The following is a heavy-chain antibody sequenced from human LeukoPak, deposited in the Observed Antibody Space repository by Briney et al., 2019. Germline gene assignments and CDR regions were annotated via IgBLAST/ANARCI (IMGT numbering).Heavy chain of an antibody. J-gene: IGHJ3*02. D-gene: IGHD2-8*01. CDR1: GFSLSTSGMR. V-gene: IGHV2-70*04. CDR2: IDWDGDK. CDR3: ARNRGLGYCTNGVCYSDAFDI. Sequence: ESGPALVKPTQTLTLTCTFSGFSLSTSGMRVSWIRQPPGKALEWLARIDWDGDKFYSTSLKTRLTISKDTSKNQVVLTMTNMDPVDTATYYCARNRGLGYCTNGVCYSDAFDIWGQGTMVTVSS.